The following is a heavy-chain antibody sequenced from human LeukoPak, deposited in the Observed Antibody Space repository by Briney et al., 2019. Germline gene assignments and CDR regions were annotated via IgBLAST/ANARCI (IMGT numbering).Heavy chain of an antibody. J-gene: IGHJ5*01. CDR3: ARGNRDFDS. D-gene: IGHD2-21*02. V-gene: IGHV6-1*01. CDR2: TYYRSKWYH. CDR1: GDSVSTNSAA. Sequence: SQTLSLTCAISGDSVSTNSAAWNWIRQSPSRGLEWLGRTYYRSKWYHDYATSVQSRITINPDTSKNQLSLHLDSVTPEDTAVYYCARGNRDFDSWGQGTLVTASS.